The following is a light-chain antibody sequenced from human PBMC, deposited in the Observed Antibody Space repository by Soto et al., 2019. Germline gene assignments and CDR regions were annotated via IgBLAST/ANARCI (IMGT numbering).Light chain of an antibody. J-gene: IGKJ3*01. V-gene: IGKV1-39*01. CDR1: QSISSY. CDR2: AAS. Sequence: DIQMTQSPSSLSASVGARVTITCRASQSISSYLNWYQQKPGKAPKLLIYAASSLQSGVPSRFSGSGSGTDVTLNISSLQPEDFATYDCQQSYSTLFTFGPGPKVDIK. CDR3: QQSYSTLFT.